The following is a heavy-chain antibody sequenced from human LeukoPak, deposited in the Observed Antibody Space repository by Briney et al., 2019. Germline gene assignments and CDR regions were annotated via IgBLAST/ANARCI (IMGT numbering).Heavy chain of an antibody. J-gene: IGHJ5*02. D-gene: IGHD4-17*01. CDR3: TRDPTTLTTGS. V-gene: IGHV3-48*04. CDR2: ISSGSVTM. Sequence: GGSLRLSCATSGFTFNTYSMNWVRQAPGKGLEWVSYISSGSVTMYYADSVKGRFTISRDNAQNSLYLHMNSLRVEDTAVYYCTRDPTTLTTGSWGQGTLVTVSS. CDR1: GFTFNTYS.